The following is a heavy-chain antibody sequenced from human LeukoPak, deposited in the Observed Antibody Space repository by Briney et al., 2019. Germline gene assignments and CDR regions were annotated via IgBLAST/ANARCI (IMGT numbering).Heavy chain of an antibody. Sequence: SETLSLTCTVSGGSISSYYWSWIRQPPGKGLEWIGYIYYSGSTNYNPSLKSRVTISVDTSKNQFSLKLSSVTAADTAVYYCARVISGRSIIDYWGQGTLVTVSS. CDR1: GGSISSYY. CDR3: ARVISGRSIIDY. V-gene: IGHV4-59*08. D-gene: IGHD3-10*01. J-gene: IGHJ4*02. CDR2: IYYSGST.